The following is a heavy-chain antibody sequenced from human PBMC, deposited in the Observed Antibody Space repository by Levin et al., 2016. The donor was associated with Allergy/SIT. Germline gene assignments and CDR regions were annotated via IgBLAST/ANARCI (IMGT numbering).Heavy chain of an antibody. CDR2: IYTSGST. CDR3: TRDGPYSGNYYRY. J-gene: IGHJ4*02. Sequence: SETLSLTCTVSGGSISSASYYWSWIRQPAGKGLEWIGRIYTSGSTNYNPSLKSRVTISVDTSKNQFSLKLSSVTAADTAVYYCTRDGPYSGNYYRYWGQGTLVTVSS. CDR1: GGSISSASYY. V-gene: IGHV4-61*02. D-gene: IGHD1-26*01.